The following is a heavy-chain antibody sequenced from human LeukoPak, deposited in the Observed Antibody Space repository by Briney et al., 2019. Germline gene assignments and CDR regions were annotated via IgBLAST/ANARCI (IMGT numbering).Heavy chain of an antibody. CDR3: ARDIRDIVVVPAAGEGDY. J-gene: IGHJ4*02. D-gene: IGHD2-2*01. CDR1: GFTFSSYS. Sequence: PGGSLRLSCAASGFTFSSYSMNWVRQAPGKGLEWVSSISSSSSYIYYADSVKGRFTISRDNAKNSLYLQMNSLRAEDTAVYYCARDIRDIVVVPAAGEGDYWGQGTLVTVSS. CDR2: ISSSSSYI. V-gene: IGHV3-21*01.